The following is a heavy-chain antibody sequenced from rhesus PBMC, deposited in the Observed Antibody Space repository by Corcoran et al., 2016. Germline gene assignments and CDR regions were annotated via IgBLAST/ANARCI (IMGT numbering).Heavy chain of an antibody. CDR3: ARYGWGRYFDY. J-gene: IGHJ4*01. CDR2: LNGNSGST. V-gene: IGHV4-80*01. Sequence: QVQLQESGPGLVKPSETLSLTCAVSGGSFSSYWWSWIRQPPGKGLEWIGELNGNSGSTNYNPSLKSRVTISKDASKNQFSLKLSSVTAADTAVYYCARYGWGRYFDYWGQGVLVTVSS. CDR1: GGSFSSYW. D-gene: IGHD3-34*01.